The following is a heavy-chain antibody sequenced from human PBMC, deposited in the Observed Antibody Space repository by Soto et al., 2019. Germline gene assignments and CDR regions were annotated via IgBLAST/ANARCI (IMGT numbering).Heavy chain of an antibody. CDR1: GYTFTSYA. D-gene: IGHD2-15*01. CDR2: SNAGNGNT. Sequence: ASVKVSCKASGYTFTSYAMHWVRQAPGQRLEGMGWSNAGNGNTKYSQEFQVRVTITRDTSASTAYMELSSLRSEDMAVYYCARGDPESRYCSGGSCHPYYYSGMDVWGQGTTVTVSS. V-gene: IGHV1-3*02. CDR3: ARGDPESRYCSGGSCHPYYYSGMDV. J-gene: IGHJ6*02.